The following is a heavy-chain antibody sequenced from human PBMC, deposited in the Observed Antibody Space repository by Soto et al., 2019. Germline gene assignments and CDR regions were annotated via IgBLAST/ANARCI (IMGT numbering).Heavy chain of an antibody. CDR2: ISSSSGYI. V-gene: IGHV3-21*01. CDR3: ESLYYYDSSGYFGGHYYYGMDV. Sequence: EVQLVESGGGLVKPGGSLRLSCAASGFTFSSYSMNWVRQAPGKGLEWVSSISSSSGYIYYADSVRGRFTISRDNAQNSLFLHMNSLRAEDTAVYYCESLYYYDSSGYFGGHYYYGMDVWGQGTTVTVSS. J-gene: IGHJ6*02. D-gene: IGHD3-22*01. CDR1: GFTFSSYS.